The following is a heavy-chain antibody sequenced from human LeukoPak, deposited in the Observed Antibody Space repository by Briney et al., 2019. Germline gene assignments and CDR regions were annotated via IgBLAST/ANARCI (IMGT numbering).Heavy chain of an antibody. CDR2: ISSSSSYI. CDR1: GFTFSSYS. V-gene: IGHV3-21*01. Sequence: GGSLRLSCAASGFTFSSYSMNWVRQAPGKGLEWVSSISSSSSYIYYADSVKGRFTISRDNAKNSLYLQMNSLRAEDTAVYYCARDLPDVLRYFDWLLRGSVWGKGTTVTVSS. D-gene: IGHD3-9*01. J-gene: IGHJ6*04. CDR3: ARDLPDVLRYFDWLLRGSV.